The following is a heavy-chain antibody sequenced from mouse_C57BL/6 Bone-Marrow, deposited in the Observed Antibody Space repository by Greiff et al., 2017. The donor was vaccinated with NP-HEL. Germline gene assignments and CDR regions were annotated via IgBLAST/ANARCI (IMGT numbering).Heavy chain of an antibody. Sequence: EVKVEESGGGLVQPGGSMKLSCVASGFTFSNYWMNWVRQSPEKGLEWVAQIRLKSDNYATHYAESVKGRFTISRDDSKSSVYLQMNNLRAEDTGIYYCTGGDGYYDAYWGQGTLVTVSA. CDR3: TGGDGYYDAY. V-gene: IGHV6-3*01. D-gene: IGHD2-3*01. J-gene: IGHJ3*01. CDR2: IRLKSDNYAT. CDR1: GFTFSNYW.